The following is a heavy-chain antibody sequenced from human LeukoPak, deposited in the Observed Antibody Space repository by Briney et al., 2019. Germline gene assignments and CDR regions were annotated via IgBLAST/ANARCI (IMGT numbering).Heavy chain of an antibody. Sequence: GGSLRLSCAASGFTFSSYGMHWVRQAPGKGLEWVAVISYDGSNKYYADSVKGRFTISRDNSKNTLYLQMNSLRAEDTAVYYCARNNRGGDYWGQGTLVTVSS. CDR1: GFTFSSYG. D-gene: IGHD3-10*01. CDR2: ISYDGSNK. CDR3: ARNNRGGDY. V-gene: IGHV3-30*03. J-gene: IGHJ4*02.